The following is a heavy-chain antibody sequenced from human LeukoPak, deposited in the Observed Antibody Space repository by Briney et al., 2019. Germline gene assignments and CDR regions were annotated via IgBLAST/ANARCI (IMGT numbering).Heavy chain of an antibody. CDR1: GGSISSDY. Sequence: PSETLSLTCTVSGGSISSDYWSWIRQPAGKGLEWSGRIYTSGSTNYNPSLKSRVTMSVDTSKNQFSLKLRSVTAADTAVYYCARGITAPWYFDLWGRGTLVTVSS. V-gene: IGHV4-4*07. CDR3: ARGITAPWYFDL. J-gene: IGHJ2*01. D-gene: IGHD6-13*01. CDR2: IYTSGST.